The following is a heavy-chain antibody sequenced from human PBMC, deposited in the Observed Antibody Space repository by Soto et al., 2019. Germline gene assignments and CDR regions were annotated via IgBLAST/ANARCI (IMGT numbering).Heavy chain of an antibody. CDR3: TKDSWVIIGVPAGGYYAMDV. V-gene: IGHV3-23*01. D-gene: IGHD2-21*01. CDR1: GFTFENYA. Sequence: PGGSLRLSCVASGFTFENYAMSWVRQAPGKGLEWVSAISGSGGTTYYSDSVKGRFTISRDNSKNTVYLQMNDLRGEDAAEYFRTKDSWVIIGVPAGGYYAMDVWGQGTTVTVSS. CDR2: ISGSGGTT. J-gene: IGHJ6*02.